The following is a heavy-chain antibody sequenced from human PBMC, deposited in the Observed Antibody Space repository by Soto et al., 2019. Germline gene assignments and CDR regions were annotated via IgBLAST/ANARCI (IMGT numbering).Heavy chain of an antibody. CDR3: ARDLTLCSGGSCYSGIFDY. V-gene: IGHV3-33*01. J-gene: IGHJ4*02. CDR1: GFTFSSYG. CDR2: IWYDGSNK. D-gene: IGHD2-15*01. Sequence: GGSLRLSCAASGFTFSSYGMHWVRQAPGKGLEWVAVIWYDGSNKYYADSVKGRFTISRDNSKNTLYLQMNSLRVEDTAVYYCARDLTLCSGGSCYSGIFDYWGQGTLVTVSS.